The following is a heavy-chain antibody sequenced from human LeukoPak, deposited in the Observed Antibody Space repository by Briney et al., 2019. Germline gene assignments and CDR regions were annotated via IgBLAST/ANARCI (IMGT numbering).Heavy chain of an antibody. Sequence: PGGSLRLSCAASGFTFSSYWMSWVRQAPGKGLEWVANIKQDGSEKYYVDSVKGRFTISGDNAKNSLYLQMNSLRAEDTAVYYCARDHNDYSIPNWFDPWGQGTLVTVSS. CDR1: GFTFSSYW. CDR3: ARDHNDYSIPNWFDP. V-gene: IGHV3-7*01. D-gene: IGHD4-11*01. CDR2: IKQDGSEK. J-gene: IGHJ5*02.